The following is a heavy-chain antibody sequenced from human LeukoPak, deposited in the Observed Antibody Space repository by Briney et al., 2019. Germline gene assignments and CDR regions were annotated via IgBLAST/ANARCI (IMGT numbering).Heavy chain of an antibody. J-gene: IGHJ4*02. V-gene: IGHV3-30*18. CDR3: AKTTGGWPRFSEP. CDR2: VSHEGSSK. Sequence: GGSLRLSCAASGFPYSGSEIHWLRQAPGKGLGWVAFVSHEGSSKFYAESVKGRFGISRDNSKSPTYLQMNGLRADDTAVYYCAKTTGGWPRFSEPWGQRTLVAVSS. CDR1: GFPYSGSE. D-gene: IGHD6-19*01.